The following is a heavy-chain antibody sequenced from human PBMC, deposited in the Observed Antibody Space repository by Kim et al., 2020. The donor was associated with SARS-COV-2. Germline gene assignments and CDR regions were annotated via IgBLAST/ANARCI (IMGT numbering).Heavy chain of an antibody. CDR3: ARETRYTFDP. V-gene: IGHV3-11*01. D-gene: IGHD5-18*01. J-gene: IGHJ5*02. CDR1: GFNFNAYY. CDR2: LSTTGDII. Sequence: GGSLRLSCAVSGFNFNAYYMGWLRQAPGKGLEWVSYLSTTGDIIHYADSVKGRFTISRDNVKNSLYLQMDSLRAEDTAIYYCARETRYTFDPWGQGTLVTASS.